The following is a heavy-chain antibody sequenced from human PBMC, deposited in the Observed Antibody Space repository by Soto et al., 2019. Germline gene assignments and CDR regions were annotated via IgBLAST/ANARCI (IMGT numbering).Heavy chain of an antibody. CDR2: ISYDGSNK. Sequence: QVQLVESGGGVVQPGRSLRLSCAASGFTFSSYGMHWVRQAPGKGLEWVAVISYDGSNKYYADSVKGRFTISRDNSKNTLYLQMNSLRAEDTAVYYCAKDQSSYGMDVWGQGTTVTVS. D-gene: IGHD6-13*01. CDR3: AKDQSSYGMDV. CDR1: GFTFSSYG. J-gene: IGHJ6*02. V-gene: IGHV3-30*18.